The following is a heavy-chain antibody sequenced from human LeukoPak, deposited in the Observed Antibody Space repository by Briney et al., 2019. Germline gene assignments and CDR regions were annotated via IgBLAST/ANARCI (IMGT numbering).Heavy chain of an antibody. D-gene: IGHD3-10*01. Sequence: SETLSLTCTVSGGSISSGDYYWSWIRQPPGKGLEWIGYIYYSGSTYYNPSLKSRVTISVDTSTNQFSLKLRSVTAADTAVYYCARDHRIMVRGVIRYYHGMDVWGQGTTVTVS. J-gene: IGHJ6*02. CDR2: IYYSGST. CDR3: ARDHRIMVRGVIRYYHGMDV. V-gene: IGHV4-30-4*01. CDR1: GGSISSGDYY.